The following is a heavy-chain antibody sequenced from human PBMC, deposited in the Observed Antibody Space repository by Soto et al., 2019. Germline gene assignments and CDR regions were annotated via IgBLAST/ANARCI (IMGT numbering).Heavy chain of an antibody. D-gene: IGHD6-13*01. CDR1: GGSISSYY. CDR2: IYYSGST. J-gene: IGHJ5*02. Sequence: PSETLSLTCTVSGGSISSYYWSWIRLPPGKGLEWIGYIYYSGSTNYNPSLKSRVTISVDTSKNQFSLKVSSVTAADTAVYYCARVVEQQLVRRFDPWGQGTLVTVSS. V-gene: IGHV4-59*01. CDR3: ARVVEQQLVRRFDP.